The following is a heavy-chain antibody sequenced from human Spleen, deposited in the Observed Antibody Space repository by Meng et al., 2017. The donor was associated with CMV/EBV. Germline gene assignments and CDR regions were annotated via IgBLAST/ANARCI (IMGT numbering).Heavy chain of an antibody. D-gene: IGHD3-3*01. CDR2: IIPIFGTA. CDR3: ARDLGDDFWSGFDY. Sequence: SVKVSCKASGGTFSSYAISWVRQAPGQGLEWVGGIIPIFGTANYAQKFQGRVTITTDESTSTAYMELSSLRSEDTAVYYCARDLGDDFWSGFDYWGQGTLVTVSS. V-gene: IGHV1-69*05. J-gene: IGHJ4*02. CDR1: GGTFSSYA.